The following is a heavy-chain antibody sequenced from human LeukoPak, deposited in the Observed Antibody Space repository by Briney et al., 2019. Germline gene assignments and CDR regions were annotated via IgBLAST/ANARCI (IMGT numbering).Heavy chain of an antibody. CDR2: ITSRNGPI. J-gene: IGHJ4*02. D-gene: IGHD3-22*01. Sequence: GGSLRLSCAASGFTFSDYPMNWIRQAPGQRLEWIAYITSRNGPIKYADSVKGRFTISRDNSKSTLYLQMNSLRAEDTAVYYCTKINAYHYDSSGYYFDYWGQGTLVTVSS. CDR3: TKINAYHYDSSGYYFDY. V-gene: IGHV3-23*01. CDR1: GFTFSDYP.